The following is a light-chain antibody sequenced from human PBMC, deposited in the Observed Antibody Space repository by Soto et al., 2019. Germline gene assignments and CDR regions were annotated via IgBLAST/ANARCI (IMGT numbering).Light chain of an antibody. CDR1: SSNIGSNT. CDR3: AASHDSRNGWV. CDR2: SSD. V-gene: IGLV1-44*01. Sequence: QSVLTQSPSMSGTPGQRVTISCSGSSSNIGSNTVNWYQQLPGTAPKLLIYSSDQRPSGVPDRVSGSKSGTSASLAISGLQPEDEADYYCAASHDSRNGWVFGGGTKLTVL. J-gene: IGLJ3*02.